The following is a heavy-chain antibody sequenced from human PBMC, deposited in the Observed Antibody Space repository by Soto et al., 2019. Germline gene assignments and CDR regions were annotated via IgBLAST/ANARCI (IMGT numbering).Heavy chain of an antibody. CDR3: VKGEYYYDSSGYYPFDY. J-gene: IGHJ4*02. Sequence: PGGSLRLSCVASGFSFGSYCLHWVRQAPGKGLEYVSSISTNGGSTDYADSVKGRFTISRDNSKNTVYLQMSSLRVEDTAVYYCVKGEYYYDSSGYYPFDYWGQGTLVTISS. D-gene: IGHD3-22*01. CDR1: GFSFGSYC. V-gene: IGHV3-64D*06. CDR2: ISTNGGST.